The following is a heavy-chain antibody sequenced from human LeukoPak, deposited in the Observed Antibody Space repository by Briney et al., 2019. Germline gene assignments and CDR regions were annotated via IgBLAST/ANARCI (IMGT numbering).Heavy chain of an antibody. CDR2: TYYRSQWYN. Sequence: SHTLSLPRSISGHRVSSNSAPWNCIPQSPSRGLEWLGRTYYRSQWYNDDAVAVKSRITVNPDKSKNQLSLKLNTVAPKDTAVYCSARSSIAASRLQNWFDPWGQGTLVTVSS. V-gene: IGHV6-1*01. J-gene: IGHJ5*02. CDR1: GHRVSSNSAP. D-gene: IGHD6-6*01. CDR3: ARSSIAASRLQNWFDP.